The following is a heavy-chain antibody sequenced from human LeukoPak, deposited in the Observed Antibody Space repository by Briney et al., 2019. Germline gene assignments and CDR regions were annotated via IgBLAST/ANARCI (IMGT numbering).Heavy chain of an antibody. CDR2: IYYSGTT. CDR3: ARRRIMITFGGAENWFDP. J-gene: IGHJ5*02. Sequence: SKTLSLTCTVSGGSISSGTYYWGWIRQPPGKGLEWIGSIYYSGTTYYNPSLKSRVTISVDTSKNQFSLKLSSVTAADTAVYYCARRRIMITFGGAENWFDPWGQGTLVTVSS. CDR1: GGSISSGTYY. V-gene: IGHV4-39*07. D-gene: IGHD3-16*01.